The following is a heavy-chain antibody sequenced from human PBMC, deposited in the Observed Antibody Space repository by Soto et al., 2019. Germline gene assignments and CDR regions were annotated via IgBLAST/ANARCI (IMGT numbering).Heavy chain of an antibody. D-gene: IGHD1-26*01. Sequence: GGSLRLSCAISGFTFSNYGMNWVRQAPGKGLEWVAVVSFDGSNNFYADSVKGRFIISRDNSKNRLYLQMNSLRAEDTAVYYCASDLVGASDSYGLDVWGQGTTVTVSS. V-gene: IGHV3-30*03. CDR1: GFTFSNYG. J-gene: IGHJ6*02. CDR3: ASDLVGASDSYGLDV. CDR2: VSFDGSNN.